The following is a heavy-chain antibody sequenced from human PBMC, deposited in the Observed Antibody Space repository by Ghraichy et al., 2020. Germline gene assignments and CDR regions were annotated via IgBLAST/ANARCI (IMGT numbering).Heavy chain of an antibody. CDR2: ISSNGGST. D-gene: IGHD3-3*01. CDR1: GFTFSSYA. J-gene: IGHJ3*02. Sequence: GGSLRLSCSASGFTFSSYAMHWVRQAPGKGLEYVSAISSNGGSTYYADSVKGRFTISIDNSKNTLYLQMSSLRAEDTAVYYCVKGGYDFWSGYPRDAFDIWGQGTMVTVSS. CDR3: VKGGYDFWSGYPRDAFDI. V-gene: IGHV3-64D*09.